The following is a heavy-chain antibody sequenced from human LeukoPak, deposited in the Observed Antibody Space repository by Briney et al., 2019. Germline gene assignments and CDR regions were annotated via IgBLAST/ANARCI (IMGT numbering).Heavy chain of an antibody. CDR2: ISSSSSTI. J-gene: IGHJ4*02. V-gene: IGHV3-48*02. CDR1: GFTFGSSW. Sequence: PGGSLRLSCAASGFTFGSSWMNWVRQAPGKGLEWVPYISSSSSTIYYADSVKGRFTISRDNAKNSPYLQMNSLRDEDTAVYYCASLCGGDCYSAGDYWGQGTLVTVSS. D-gene: IGHD2-21*02. CDR3: ASLCGGDCYSAGDY.